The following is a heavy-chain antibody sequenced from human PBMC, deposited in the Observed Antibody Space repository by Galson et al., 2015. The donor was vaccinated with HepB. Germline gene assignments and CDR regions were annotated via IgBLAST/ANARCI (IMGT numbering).Heavy chain of an antibody. V-gene: IGHV1-69*13. CDR3: ARDLQGYGDYYWYFDL. CDR2: IIPIFGTA. J-gene: IGHJ2*01. D-gene: IGHD4-17*01. Sequence: SVKVSCKASGGTFSSYAISWVRQAPGQGLEWMGGIIPIFGTANYAQKFQGRVTITADESTSTAYMELSSLRSEDTAVYYCARDLQGYGDYYWYFDLWGRGTLVTVSS. CDR1: GGTFSSYA.